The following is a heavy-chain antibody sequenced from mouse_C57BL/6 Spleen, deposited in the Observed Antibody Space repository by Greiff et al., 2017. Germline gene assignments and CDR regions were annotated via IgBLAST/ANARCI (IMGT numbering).Heavy chain of an antibody. Sequence: VQLQQSGAELVKPGASVKMSCKASGYTFTSYWITWVKQRPGQGLEWIGDIYPGSGSTNYNEKFKSKATLTVDTSSSTAYMQLSSLTSEDSAVYYCARRYYGSSYGYFDVWGTGTTVTVSS. V-gene: IGHV1-55*01. CDR1: GYTFTSYW. D-gene: IGHD1-1*01. J-gene: IGHJ1*03. CDR2: IYPGSGST. CDR3: ARRYYGSSYGYFDV.